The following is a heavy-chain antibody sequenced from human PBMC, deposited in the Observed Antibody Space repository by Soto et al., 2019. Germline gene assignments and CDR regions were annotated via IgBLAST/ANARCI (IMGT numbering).Heavy chain of an antibody. CDR1: GGSFSGYY. CDR3: ARARAVAGANAFDI. J-gene: IGHJ3*02. CDR2: INHSGST. Sequence: SETLSLTCAVYGGSFSGYYWSWIRQPPGKGLEWIGEINHSGSTNYNPSLKSRVTISVDTSKNQFSLKLSSVTAADTAVYYCARARAVAGANAFDIWGTGTMVTLSS. D-gene: IGHD6-19*01. V-gene: IGHV4-34*01.